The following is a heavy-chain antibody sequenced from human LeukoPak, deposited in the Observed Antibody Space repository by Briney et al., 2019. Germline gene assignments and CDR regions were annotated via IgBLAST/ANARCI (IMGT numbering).Heavy chain of an antibody. CDR2: INPSGGST. CDR3: ARVESRGAFDI. Sequence: ASVKVSCKASGYTFTSYYMHWVRQAPGQGLEWMGIINPSGGSTSYAQKFQGRVTKTRDTSTSTVYMELSSLRSEDTAVYYCARVESRGAFDIWGQGTMVTVSS. J-gene: IGHJ3*02. CDR1: GYTFTSYY. V-gene: IGHV1-46*01.